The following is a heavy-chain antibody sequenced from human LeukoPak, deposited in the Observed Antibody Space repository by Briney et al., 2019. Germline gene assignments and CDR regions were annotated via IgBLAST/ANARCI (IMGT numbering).Heavy chain of an antibody. Sequence: GGSLRLSCAASGFTFSSYGMHWVRQAPGKGLEWVAVIWYDGSNKYYADSVKGRFTISRDNSKNTLYLQMNSLRAADTAVYYCAKEMADYGDTLDYWGQGTLVTVSS. CDR1: GFTFSSYG. CDR2: IWYDGSNK. J-gene: IGHJ4*02. D-gene: IGHD4-17*01. V-gene: IGHV3-33*06. CDR3: AKEMADYGDTLDY.